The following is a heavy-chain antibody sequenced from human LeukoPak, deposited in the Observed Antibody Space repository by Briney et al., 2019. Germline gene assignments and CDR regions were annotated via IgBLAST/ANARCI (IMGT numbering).Heavy chain of an antibody. CDR1: GFTFSSYG. V-gene: IGHV3-30*18. Sequence: GGSLRLSCAASGFTFSSYGMHWVRQAPGKGLEWVAVISYDGSNKYYADSVKGRFTISRDNSKNTLYLQMNSLRAEDTAVYYCAKLFVSEATSFDYWGQGTLVTVSS. D-gene: IGHD2-2*01. CDR2: ISYDGSNK. J-gene: IGHJ4*02. CDR3: AKLFVSEATSFDY.